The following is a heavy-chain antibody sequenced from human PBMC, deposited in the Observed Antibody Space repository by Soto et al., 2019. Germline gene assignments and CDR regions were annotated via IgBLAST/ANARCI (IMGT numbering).Heavy chain of an antibody. CDR1: GFTFRSYA. Sequence: EVELVESGGGRVKPGGSLRLSCAASGFTFRSYAMNWVRQAPGKGLEWVSSISSASNYKNYADTMKGRFTISRDNAKNSLYLQMNSLRAEDTAVYYCARDLDASVARRLDYWGQGPLVTVSS. V-gene: IGHV3-21*01. CDR3: ARDLDASVARRLDY. D-gene: IGHD6-19*01. CDR2: ISSASNYK. J-gene: IGHJ4*02.